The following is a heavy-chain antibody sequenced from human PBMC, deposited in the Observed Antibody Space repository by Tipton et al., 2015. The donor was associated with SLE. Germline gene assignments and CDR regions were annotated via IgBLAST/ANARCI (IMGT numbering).Heavy chain of an antibody. Sequence: TLSLTCAVYGGSFSGYYWSWIRQSPGKGLEWIGYIYYNGNRYYNPSLKSRVTISVDTSKNQFSLKLTSVTAADAAVYYCARGKISWAIFVVRNYFDSWSQGTLVTVSS. D-gene: IGHD2-21*01. CDR2: IYYNGNR. J-gene: IGHJ4*02. V-gene: IGHV4-34*01. CDR3: ARGKISWAIFVVRNYFDS. CDR1: GGSFSGYY.